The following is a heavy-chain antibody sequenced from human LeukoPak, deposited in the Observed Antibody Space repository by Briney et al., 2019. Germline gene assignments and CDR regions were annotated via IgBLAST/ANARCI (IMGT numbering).Heavy chain of an antibody. Sequence: GGSLRLSCTASGFTFGGYAMSWVRQAPGKGLEWVGFIRSKAYGGTTEYAASVKGRFTISRDDSKSIAYLQMNSLKTEDTAVYYCTNFGYSSSWGQGTLVTVSS. V-gene: IGHV3-49*04. J-gene: IGHJ4*02. CDR1: GFTFGGYA. CDR2: IRSKAYGGTT. D-gene: IGHD6-13*01. CDR3: TNFGYSSS.